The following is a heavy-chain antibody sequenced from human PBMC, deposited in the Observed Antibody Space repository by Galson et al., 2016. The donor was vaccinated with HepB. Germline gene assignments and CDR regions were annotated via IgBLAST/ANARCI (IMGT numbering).Heavy chain of an antibody. Sequence: SVKVSCKASGYTFANYGITWVRQAPGQGLEWMGWSNGHNGNTMYAQHFQDRVTLTTDASTSTAYMEVRSLKSDDTAVYYCARDRVGGSDWLLSPYEYWGQGTLVTFSS. CDR1: GYTFANYG. V-gene: IGHV1-18*01. CDR3: ARDRVGGSDWLLSPYEY. J-gene: IGHJ4*02. D-gene: IGHD3-9*01. CDR2: SNGHNGNT.